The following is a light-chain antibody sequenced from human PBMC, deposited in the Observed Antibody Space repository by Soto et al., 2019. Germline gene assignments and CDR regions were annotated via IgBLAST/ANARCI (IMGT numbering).Light chain of an antibody. Sequence: EVVMTQSPATLSASPGERGILSCRASQNIGSNLAWYRQRPGQAPRLLMYGASTRATETPARFSGSGSATDFTLTISSLQSEDFAVYYCQQYNNWPPYTFGQGTKVDIK. CDR1: QNIGSN. V-gene: IGKV3-15*01. CDR3: QQYNNWPPYT. CDR2: GAS. J-gene: IGKJ2*01.